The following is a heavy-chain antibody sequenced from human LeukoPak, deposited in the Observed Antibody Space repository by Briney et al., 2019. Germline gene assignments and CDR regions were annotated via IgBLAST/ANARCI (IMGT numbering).Heavy chain of an antibody. CDR3: ARVYYDSSGYYYDYFDY. Sequence: ASVKVSCKASGYTFTSYGISWVRQAPGQGLEWMGWISAYNGNTNYAQKLQGRVTMTTDTSTSTAYVELRSLRSDDTAVYYCARVYYDSSGYYYDYFDYWGQGTLVTVSS. CDR2: ISAYNGNT. CDR1: GYTFTSYG. D-gene: IGHD3-22*01. J-gene: IGHJ4*02. V-gene: IGHV1-18*01.